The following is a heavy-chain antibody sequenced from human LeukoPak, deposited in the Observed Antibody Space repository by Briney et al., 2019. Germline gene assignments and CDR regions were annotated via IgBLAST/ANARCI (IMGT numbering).Heavy chain of an antibody. CDR3: AKQTGAFDY. CDR2: IYSGGST. CDR1: GFTFSSYA. D-gene: IGHD7-27*01. V-gene: IGHV3-66*02. Sequence: GGSLRLSCAASGFTFSSYAMSWVRQAPGKGLEWVSVIYSGGSTYYADSVKGRFTISRDNSKNTLYLQMNSLRAEDTAVYYCAKQTGAFDYWGQGTLVTVSS. J-gene: IGHJ4*02.